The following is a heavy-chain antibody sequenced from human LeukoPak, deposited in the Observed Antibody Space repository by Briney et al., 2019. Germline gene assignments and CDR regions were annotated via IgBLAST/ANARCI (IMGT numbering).Heavy chain of an antibody. J-gene: IGHJ1*01. D-gene: IGHD3-22*01. CDR1: GYTSTSYG. V-gene: IGHV1-18*01. CDR2: ISAYNGNT. CDR3: AREYYYDSSGYPEYFQH. Sequence: GASVKVSCKASGYTSTSYGISWVRQAPGQGLEWMGWISAYNGNTNYAQKLQGRVTMTTDTSTSTAYMELRSLRSDDTAVYYCAREYYYDSSGYPEYFQHWGQGTLVTVSS.